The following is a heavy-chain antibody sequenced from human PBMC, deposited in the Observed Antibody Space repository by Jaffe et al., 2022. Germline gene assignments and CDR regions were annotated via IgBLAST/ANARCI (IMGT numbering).Heavy chain of an antibody. CDR3: ARGNFDWLGLPSYYFDY. CDR1: GGSFSGYY. Sequence: QVQLQQWGAGLLKPSETLSLTCAVYGGSFSGYYWSWIRQPPGKGLEWIGEINHSGSTNYNPSLKSRVTISVDTSKNQFSLKLSSVTAADTAVYYCARGNFDWLGLPSYYFDYWGQGTLVTVSS. V-gene: IGHV4-34*01. CDR2: INHSGST. J-gene: IGHJ4*02. D-gene: IGHD3-9*01.